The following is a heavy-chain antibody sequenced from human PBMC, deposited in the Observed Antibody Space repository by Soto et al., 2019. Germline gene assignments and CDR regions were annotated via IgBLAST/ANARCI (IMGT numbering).Heavy chain of an antibody. CDR1: GGSVVSGSYY. V-gene: IGHV4-61*01. CDR3: ARDLEIVCFSYPGYYYDGMDV. CDR2: IYYSGST. Sequence: TETLSLTCTVSGGSVVSGSYYWGWIRQPPGKGLEWIGYIYYSGSTNYNPSLKSRVTISVDTSKNQFSLKLSSVTAADTAVYYCARDLEIVCFSYPGYYYDGMDVCGQGTTVTVSS. J-gene: IGHJ6*01. D-gene: IGHD2-21*01.